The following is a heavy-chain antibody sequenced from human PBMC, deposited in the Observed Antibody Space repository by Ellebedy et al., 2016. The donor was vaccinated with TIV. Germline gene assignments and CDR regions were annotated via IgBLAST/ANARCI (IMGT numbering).Heavy chain of an antibody. J-gene: IGHJ3*02. CDR1: GFSFRSYW. Sequence: GESLKISCGSSGFSFRSYWMTWVRQAPGKGLEWVANINQGGSERHYVDSVKGRFTISRDNAKNSLYLHLNSLRAEDTAMYYCATDGSYGDYLSPTHAFVIWGQGTMVTVSS. CDR3: ATDGSYGDYLSPTHAFVI. CDR2: INQGGSER. D-gene: IGHD4-17*01. V-gene: IGHV3-7*01.